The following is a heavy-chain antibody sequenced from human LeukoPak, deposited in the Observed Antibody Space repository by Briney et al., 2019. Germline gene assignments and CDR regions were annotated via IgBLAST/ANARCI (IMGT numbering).Heavy chain of an antibody. CDR2: INQHGSES. CDR3: ARGGLFRYGGTSGDY. CDR1: GFTFSNYW. J-gene: IGHJ4*02. Sequence: GGSLRLSCAASGFTFSNYWMSWVRQAPGKGLEWVANINQHGSESYYVDSVKGRFIISRDNAKNSMYLHMSSLRGDDMAVYYCARGGLFRYGGTSGDYWGQGTLVTVSS. V-gene: IGHV3-7*01. D-gene: IGHD4/OR15-4a*01.